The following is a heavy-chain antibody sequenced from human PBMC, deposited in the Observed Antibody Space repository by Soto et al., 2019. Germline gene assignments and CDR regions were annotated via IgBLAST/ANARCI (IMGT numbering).Heavy chain of an antibody. CDR1: GYTFTSYA. Sequence: ASVKVSCKASGYTFTSYAMHWVRQAPGQRLEWMGWINAGNGNTKYSQKFQGRVTITRDTSASTAYMELSSLRSEDTAVYYCARDPDYDSSGYYYRSFDYWGQGTLVTVSS. D-gene: IGHD3-22*01. CDR2: INAGNGNT. V-gene: IGHV1-3*01. CDR3: ARDPDYDSSGYYYRSFDY. J-gene: IGHJ4*02.